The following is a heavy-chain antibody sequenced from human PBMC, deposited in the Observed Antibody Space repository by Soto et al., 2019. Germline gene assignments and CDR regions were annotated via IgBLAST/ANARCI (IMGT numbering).Heavy chain of an antibody. V-gene: IGHV3-11*01. CDR1: GFSFSAHY. Sequence: QVQLVESGGGFVKPGGSLRLSCAASGFSFSAHYMTWIRQAPGKGLEWVSYISGSGSIIYYTDSVKGRFTVSRDNTKNSLYLQMNSLRAEDMAVYYCAGDPYYYASEYWGQGTLVTVSS. D-gene: IGHD3-10*01. CDR3: AGDPYYYASEY. J-gene: IGHJ4*02. CDR2: ISGSGSII.